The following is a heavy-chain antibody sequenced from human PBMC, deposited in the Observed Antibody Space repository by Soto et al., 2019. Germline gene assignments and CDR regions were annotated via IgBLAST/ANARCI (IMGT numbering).Heavy chain of an antibody. J-gene: IGHJ6*02. CDR2: IVVGSGNT. Sequence: GASVKVSCKASGFTFTSSAVQWVRQARGQRLEWIGWIVVGSGNTNYAQKFQERVTITRDMSTSTAYMELSSLRSEDTAVYYCAAGSSGYYGYYYGMDVWGQGTTVTVSS. CDR1: GFTFTSSA. D-gene: IGHD3-10*01. CDR3: AAGSSGYYGYYYGMDV. V-gene: IGHV1-58*01.